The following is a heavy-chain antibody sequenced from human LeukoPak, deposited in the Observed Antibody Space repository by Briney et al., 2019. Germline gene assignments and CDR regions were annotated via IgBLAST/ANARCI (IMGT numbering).Heavy chain of an antibody. D-gene: IGHD2-2*01. CDR3: ARVRMGGYCSSTSCYDWFDP. Sequence: ASVKVSCKASGYTFTSYDINWVRQATGQGLEWMGRMNPNSGNTGYAQKFQGRVTITRNTSISTAYMELSSLRSEDTAVYYCARVRMGGYCSSTSCYDWFDPWGQGTLVTVSS. CDR1: GYTFTSYD. V-gene: IGHV1-8*03. J-gene: IGHJ5*02. CDR2: MNPNSGNT.